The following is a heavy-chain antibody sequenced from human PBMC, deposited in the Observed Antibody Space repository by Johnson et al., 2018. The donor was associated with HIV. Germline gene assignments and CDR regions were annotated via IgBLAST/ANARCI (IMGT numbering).Heavy chain of an antibody. Sequence: QMLLVESGGGLVQPGGSLRLSCAASGFTFSDYYMSWIRQAPGKGLEWVSYISSSGSTIYYADSVKGRFTISRDNSKNTLYLQMNRPRAEDTAGYYCARERGGRQTFDIWGQGTMVSVSS. J-gene: IGHJ3*02. CDR2: ISSSGSTI. CDR3: ARERGGRQTFDI. V-gene: IGHV3-11*04. D-gene: IGHD3-10*01. CDR1: GFTFSDYY.